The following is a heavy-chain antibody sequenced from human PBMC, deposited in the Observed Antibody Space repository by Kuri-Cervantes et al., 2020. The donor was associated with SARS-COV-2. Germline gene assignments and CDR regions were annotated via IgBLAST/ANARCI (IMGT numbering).Heavy chain of an antibody. J-gene: IGHJ5*02. CDR1: GGSISSYYW. CDR2: IFSNDEK. CDR3: AWMGGYCSSTSCSRRFDP. Sequence: ETLSLTCTVSGGSISSYYWSWIRQPPGKALEWLAHIFSNDEKSYSTSLKSRLTISKDTSKSQVVLTMTNMDPVDTATYYCAWMGGYCSSTSCSRRFDPWGQGTLVTVSS. D-gene: IGHD2-2*01. V-gene: IGHV2-26*04.